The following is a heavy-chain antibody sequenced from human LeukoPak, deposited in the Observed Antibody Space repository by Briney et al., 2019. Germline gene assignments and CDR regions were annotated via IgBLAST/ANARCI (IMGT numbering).Heavy chain of an antibody. CDR3: ARQFDP. CDR1: GGSISSYY. J-gene: IGHJ5*02. Sequence: KSSETLSLTCTVSGGSISSYYWSWIRQPAGKGLEWVGHIYTSGTTGYNSALKSRLTISIDTSRNQFYLTLRSVTAADTAVYYCARQFDPWGQGTLVTVSS. V-gene: IGHV4-4*09. CDR2: IYTSGTT.